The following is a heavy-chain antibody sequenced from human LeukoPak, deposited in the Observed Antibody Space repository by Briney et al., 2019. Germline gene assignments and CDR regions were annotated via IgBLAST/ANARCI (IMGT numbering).Heavy chain of an antibody. D-gene: IGHD2-8*01. V-gene: IGHV3-53*04. CDR3: VRDQMGFDP. J-gene: IGHJ5*02. CDR1: GFTVSTNC. Sequence: HPGGSLRLSCAASGFTVSTNCMTWVRQAPGKGLEWVSTIYSGGTTYYADSVMGRFTISRHNSRNTLYLQMNSLRAEDTAVYYCVRDQMGFDPWGQGTLVIVSS. CDR2: IYSGGTT.